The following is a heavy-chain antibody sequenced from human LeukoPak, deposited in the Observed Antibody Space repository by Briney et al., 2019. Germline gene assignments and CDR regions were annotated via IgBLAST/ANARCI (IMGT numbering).Heavy chain of an antibody. V-gene: IGHV3-21*01. CDR1: GFTFSSYS. CDR2: ISSSSSYI. CDR3: ARESAAATFDY. D-gene: IGHD6-13*01. J-gene: IGHJ4*02. Sequence: GGSLRLSCAASGFTFSSYSMNWVHQAPGKGLEWVSSISSSSSYIYYADSVKGRFTISRDNAKNSLYLQMNSLRAEDTAVYYCARESAAATFDYWGQGTLVTVSS.